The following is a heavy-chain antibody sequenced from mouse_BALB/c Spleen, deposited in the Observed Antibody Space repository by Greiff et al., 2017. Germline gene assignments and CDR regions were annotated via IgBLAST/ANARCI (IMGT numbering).Heavy chain of an antibody. D-gene: IGHD2-1*01. CDR1: GFTFSNYW. Sequence: EVMLVESGGGLVQPGGSMKLSCVASGFTFSNYWMNWVRQSPEKGLEWVAEIRLKSNNYATHYAESVKGRFTISRDDSKSSVYLQMNNLRAEDTGIYYCTREVNWYFDVWGAGTTVTVSS. V-gene: IGHV6-6*02. CDR2: IRLKSNNYAT. CDR3: TREVNWYFDV. J-gene: IGHJ1*01.